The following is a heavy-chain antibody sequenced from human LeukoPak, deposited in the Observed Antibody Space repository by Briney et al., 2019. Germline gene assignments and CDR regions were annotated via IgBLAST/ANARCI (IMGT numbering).Heavy chain of an antibody. CDR2: IYTSGST. Sequence: ASETLSLTCTVSGGSISSYYWSWIRQPAGKGLEWIGRIYTSGSTNYNPSLKSRVTISVDTSKNQFSLKLSSVTAADTAVYYCARGGVGYCSSTSCYRPANDWFDPWGQGTLVTVSS. CDR3: ARGGVGYCSSTSCYRPANDWFDP. CDR1: GGSISSYY. V-gene: IGHV4-4*07. D-gene: IGHD2-2*02. J-gene: IGHJ5*02.